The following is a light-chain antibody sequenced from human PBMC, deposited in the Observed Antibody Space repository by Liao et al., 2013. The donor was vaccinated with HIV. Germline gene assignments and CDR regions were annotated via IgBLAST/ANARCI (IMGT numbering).Light chain of an antibody. Sequence: SYELTQPPSVSVAPGKTARITCGGTNIGTKAVHWYQQKPGQAPVLVIYYDRDRPSGIPERFSGSNSGNTATLTISRVEAGDEADYYCQVWDSSSDHYVFGTGTKVTVL. CDR3: QVWDSSSDHYV. J-gene: IGLJ1*01. V-gene: IGLV3-21*04. CDR1: NIGTKA. CDR2: YDR.